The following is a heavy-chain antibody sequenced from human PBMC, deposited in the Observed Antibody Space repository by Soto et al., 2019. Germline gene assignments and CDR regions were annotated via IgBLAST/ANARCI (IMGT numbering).Heavy chain of an antibody. CDR2: IIPIFGTA. CDR1: GGTFSSYA. D-gene: IGHD3-10*01. J-gene: IGHJ6*02. V-gene: IGHV1-69*13. Sequence: ASVKVSCKASGGTFSSYAISWVRQAPGQGLEWMGGIIPIFGTANYAQKFQGRVTITADESTSTAYMELSSLRSEDTAVYYCARAGTGRFRYYYYYGMDVWGQGTTVTVSS. CDR3: ARAGTGRFRYYYYYGMDV.